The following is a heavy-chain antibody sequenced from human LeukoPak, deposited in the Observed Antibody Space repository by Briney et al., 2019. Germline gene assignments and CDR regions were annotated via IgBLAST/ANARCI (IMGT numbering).Heavy chain of an antibody. CDR3: AYSSGRYGDDAFDI. J-gene: IGHJ3*02. Sequence: GGSLRLSCAASGFTFSGYGMHWVRQAPGKGLEWVSAISGSGGSTYYADSVKGRFTISRDNSKNTLYLQMSSLRAEDTAVYYCAYSSGRYGDDAFDIWGQGTMVTVSS. CDR1: GFTFSGYG. D-gene: IGHD6-19*01. V-gene: IGHV3-23*01. CDR2: ISGSGGST.